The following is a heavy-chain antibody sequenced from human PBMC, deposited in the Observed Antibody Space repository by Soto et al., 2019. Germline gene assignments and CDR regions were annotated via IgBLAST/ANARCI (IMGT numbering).Heavy chain of an antibody. CDR3: ARPGYYDSSGYKRGNAFDI. J-gene: IGHJ3*02. V-gene: IGHV1-18*01. D-gene: IGHD3-22*01. Sequence: QVQLVQSGAEVKKPGASVKVSCKASGYTFTSYGIIWVRQAPGQGLEWMGWISAYNGNTNYAQKLQGRVTMTTDTSTSTAYMELRSLRSDDTAVYYCARPGYYDSSGYKRGNAFDIWGQETMVTVSS. CDR1: GYTFTSYG. CDR2: ISAYNGNT.